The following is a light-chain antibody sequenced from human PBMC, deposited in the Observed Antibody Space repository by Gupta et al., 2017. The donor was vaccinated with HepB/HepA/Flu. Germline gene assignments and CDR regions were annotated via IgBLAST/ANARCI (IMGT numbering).Light chain of an antibody. J-gene: IGKJ4*01. CDR2: GAS. CDR3: QQYNDWFPLT. Sequence: EVVMTQSPATLSVSPGESATLSCRASQNVNTNLAWYQQKPGQTPRLLFYGASTRATGIPARFSGSGSGTEFTLTISRLQSEDFALYYCQQYNDWFPLTFGGGTKVEIK. CDR1: QNVNTN. V-gene: IGKV3-15*01.